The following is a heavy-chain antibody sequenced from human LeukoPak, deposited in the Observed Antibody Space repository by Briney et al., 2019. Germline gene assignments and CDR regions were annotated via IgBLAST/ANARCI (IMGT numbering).Heavy chain of an antibody. Sequence: GGSLRLSCSASGFTFSSYAMHWVRQAPGKGLEYVLSINDNGGSTYYADSVKGRFTISRDNSKSTLYLQMSSLRAEDTAVYLCVKDLRSDFMGVLSRYLSYWGQGTLVTVSS. V-gene: IGHV3-64D*09. CDR3: VKDLRSDFMGVLSRYLSY. J-gene: IGHJ4*02. CDR2: INDNGGST. D-gene: IGHD2/OR15-2a*01. CDR1: GFTFSSYA.